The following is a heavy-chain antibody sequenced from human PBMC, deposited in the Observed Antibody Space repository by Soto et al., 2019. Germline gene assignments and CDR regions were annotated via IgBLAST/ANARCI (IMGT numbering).Heavy chain of an antibody. CDR1: GFTFSSYE. D-gene: IGHD3-10*01. Sequence: GGSLRLSCAASGFTFSSYEMNWVRQAPGKGLEWVSYISSSGSTIYYADSVKGRFTISRDNAKNSLYLQMNSLRAEDTAVYYCATKTFYGSGTPPDYWGQGTLVTVSS. J-gene: IGHJ4*02. CDR3: ATKTFYGSGTPPDY. V-gene: IGHV3-48*03. CDR2: ISSSGSTI.